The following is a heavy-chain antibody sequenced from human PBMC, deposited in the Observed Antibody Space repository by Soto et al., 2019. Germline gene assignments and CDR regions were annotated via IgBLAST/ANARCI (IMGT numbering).Heavy chain of an antibody. CDR2: IYYGGST. D-gene: IGHD2-15*01. Sequence: QVQLQESGPGLVKPSQTLSLTCTVSGGSISSGGYYWSWIRQHPGKGLEWIGYIYYGGSTYYNPSLTSRVTIAVDTSQNQFSLKLSSVTAADTVVYYCARDGVCSGGSYPLNTAGYMDVWGKGTTVTGSS. V-gene: IGHV4-31*03. J-gene: IGHJ6*03. CDR3: ARDGVCSGGSYPLNTAGYMDV. CDR1: GGSISSGGYY.